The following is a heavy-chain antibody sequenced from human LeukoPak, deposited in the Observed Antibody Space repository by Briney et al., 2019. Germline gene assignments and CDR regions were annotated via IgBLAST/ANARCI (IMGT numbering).Heavy chain of an antibody. CDR2: IYYSGST. CDR3: ARDKPPYYYDSSGYYYDDY. V-gene: IGHV4-59*01. J-gene: IGHJ4*02. CDR1: GGSIGRYY. Sequence: KASETLSLTCTVSGGSIGRYYWSWIRQPPGKGLEWIGYIYYSGSTNYNPSLKSRVTISVDTSKNQFSLKLSSVTAADTAVYYCARDKPPYYYDSSGYYYDDYWGQGTLVTVSS. D-gene: IGHD3-22*01.